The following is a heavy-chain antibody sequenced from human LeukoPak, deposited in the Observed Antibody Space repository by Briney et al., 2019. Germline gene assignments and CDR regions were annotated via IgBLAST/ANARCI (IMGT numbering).Heavy chain of an antibody. V-gene: IGHV3-53*01. CDR2: IYSGGDT. CDR3: ARGVLRASDTYLFAY. CDR1: DFTVSSHY. J-gene: IGHJ4*02. Sequence: AGSVRLSCAASDFTVSSHYMAWVRQAPGKGLEWISCIYSGGDTYHVDSVKGRFTISRDNSKNTVYLHMNSLRAEDAAVYYCARGVLRASDTYLFAYWGRGGPVTLSS. D-gene: IGHD2-21*01.